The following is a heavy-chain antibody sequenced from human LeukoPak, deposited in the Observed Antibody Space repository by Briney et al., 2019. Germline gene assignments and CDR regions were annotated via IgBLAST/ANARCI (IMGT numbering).Heavy chain of an antibody. D-gene: IGHD3-10*01. Sequence: PSETLSLTCAVYGGSFSGYYWSWIRQPPGKGLEWIGEINHSGSTNYNPSLKSRVTISVDTSKNQFSLKLSSAPAADTAVYYCARGTAWGYYGSGSYYYWGQGTLATVSS. V-gene: IGHV4-34*01. CDR1: GGSFSGYY. CDR2: INHSGST. CDR3: ARGTAWGYYGSGSYYY. J-gene: IGHJ4*02.